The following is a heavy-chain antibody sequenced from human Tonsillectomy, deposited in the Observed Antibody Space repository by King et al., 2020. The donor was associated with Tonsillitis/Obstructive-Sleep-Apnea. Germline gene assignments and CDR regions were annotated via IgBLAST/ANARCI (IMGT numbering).Heavy chain of an antibody. J-gene: IGHJ3*02. CDR2: ISWNGGAT. Sequence: VQLVESGGSVVRPGGSLRLSCAASGFTFDDYGMSWVRQAPGKGLEWVSGISWNGGATGSADSVKGRFTISRANAKNSLYLQMNSLGAEDTALDYCARDREGGSLEAFDIWGQGTLVTVSS. D-gene: IGHD3-3*01. CDR1: GFTFDDYG. V-gene: IGHV3-20*04. CDR3: ARDREGGSLEAFDI.